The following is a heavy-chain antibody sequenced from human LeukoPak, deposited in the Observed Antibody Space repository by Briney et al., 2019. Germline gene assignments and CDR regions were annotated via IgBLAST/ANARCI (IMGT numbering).Heavy chain of an antibody. CDR1: GFSVSNSG. D-gene: IGHD6-19*01. CDR2: ISVDGETA. V-gene: IGHV3-23*01. Sequence: GGSLRLSCTVSGFSVSNSGMSWVRQAPGKGLELVSAISVDGETALYADSVKGRFIISRDNSKNTLYLQMSSLRAEDTAVYYCAQGYLSGWYPHWGQGSLVSVSS. J-gene: IGHJ4*02. CDR3: AQGYLSGWYPH.